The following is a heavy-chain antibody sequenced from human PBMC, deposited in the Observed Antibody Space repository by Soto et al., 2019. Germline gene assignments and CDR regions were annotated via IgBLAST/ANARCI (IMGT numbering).Heavy chain of an antibody. CDR3: ARENTMVRGVIIRYYYGMDV. CDR2: IYYSGST. D-gene: IGHD3-10*01. V-gene: IGHV4-39*07. CDR1: CGSISSSSYY. J-gene: IGHJ6*02. Sequence: WETLSLTCTVSCGSISSSSYYWGWIRQPPGKGLEWIGSIYYSGSTYYNPSLKSRVTISVDTSKNQFSLKLSSVTAADTAVYYCARENTMVRGVIIRYYYGMDVWGQGTTVTVSS.